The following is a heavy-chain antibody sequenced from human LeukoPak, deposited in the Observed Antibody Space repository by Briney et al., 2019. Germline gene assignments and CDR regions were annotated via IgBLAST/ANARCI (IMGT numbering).Heavy chain of an antibody. CDR2: ISGSGGST. CDR1: GFTFSSYA. V-gene: IGHV3-23*01. CDR3: AKKYSSGWCFDY. D-gene: IGHD6-19*01. J-gene: IGHJ4*02. Sequence: GGSLRLSCAASGFTFSSYAMSWVRQAPGKGLEWVSAISGSGGSTYYADSVKGRFTISGDNSKNTLYLQMNSLRAEDTAVYYCAKKYSSGWCFDYWGQGTLVTVSS.